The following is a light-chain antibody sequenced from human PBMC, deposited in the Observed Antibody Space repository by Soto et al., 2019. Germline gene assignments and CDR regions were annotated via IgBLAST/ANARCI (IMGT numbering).Light chain of an antibody. V-gene: IGKV1-39*01. CDR1: QSINTY. CDR3: QQSYSTPLT. J-gene: IGKJ4*01. CDR2: AAS. Sequence: IQMTRSPSSLSASVGDRVTLTCRASQSINTYLNWYQQKPGKAPKLLIYAASSLQSGVPSRFSGSGSGTDFTLTISSLQPEDFATYYCQQSYSTPLTFGGGTKVGIK.